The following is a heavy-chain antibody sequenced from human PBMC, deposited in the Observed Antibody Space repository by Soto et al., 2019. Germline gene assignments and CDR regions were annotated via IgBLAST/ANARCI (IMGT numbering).Heavy chain of an antibody. CDR1: GFTFSSFS. J-gene: IGHJ4*02. V-gene: IGHV3-30-3*01. CDR3: ARDPSIRSPPDY. CDR2: ISYDGSTK. Sequence: PGESLRLSCAASGFTFSSFSLHWVRQAPGKGLEWLALISYDGSTKYNAESVKGRFTISRDNAMNSLYLQMDSLRDEDTAVYYCARDPSIRSPPDYWGRGTLVTVSS. D-gene: IGHD3-3*02.